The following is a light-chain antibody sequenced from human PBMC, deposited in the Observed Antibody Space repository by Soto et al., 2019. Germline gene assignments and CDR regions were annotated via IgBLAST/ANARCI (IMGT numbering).Light chain of an antibody. V-gene: IGLV2-14*01. CDR2: DVT. J-gene: IGLJ1*01. CDR3: AAWDDSLNGYV. Sequence: QSVLTQPASVSDSPGQSIPISCTGTSSDVGGYNHVSWYQQHPGKAPKLMIYDVTNRPSGVSNRFSGSKSGTSASLAISGLQSEDEADYYCAAWDDSLNGYVFGTGTKVTVL. CDR1: SSDVGGYNH.